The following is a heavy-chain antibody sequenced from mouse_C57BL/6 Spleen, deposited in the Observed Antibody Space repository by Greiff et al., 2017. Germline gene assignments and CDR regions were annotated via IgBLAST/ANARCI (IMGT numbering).Heavy chain of an antibody. V-gene: IGHV1-53*01. CDR3: AIYGSSYSYYFDY. CDR1: GYTFTSYW. Sequence: VQLQQPGTELVKPGASVKLSCKASGYTFTSYWMHWVKQRPGQGLEWIGNINPSNGGTKYNEKFKSKATLTVDKSSSTAYMQLSSLTSEDSAVYCCAIYGSSYSYYFDYWGQGTTLTVSS. D-gene: IGHD1-1*01. CDR2: INPSNGGT. J-gene: IGHJ2*01.